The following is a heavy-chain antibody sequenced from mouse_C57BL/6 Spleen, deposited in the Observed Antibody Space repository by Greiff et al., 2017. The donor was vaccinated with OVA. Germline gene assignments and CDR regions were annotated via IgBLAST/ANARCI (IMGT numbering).Heavy chain of an antibody. D-gene: IGHD2-12*01. Sequence: VQLQQSGPELVKPGASVKISCKASGYTFTDYYMNWVKQSHGKSLEWIGDINPNNGGTSYNQKFKGKATLTVDKSSSTAYMELRSLTSEDSAVYYCARELRRTLYYAMDYWGQGTSVTVSS. J-gene: IGHJ4*01. CDR1: GYTFTDYY. CDR2: INPNNGGT. V-gene: IGHV1-26*01. CDR3: ARELRRTLYYAMDY.